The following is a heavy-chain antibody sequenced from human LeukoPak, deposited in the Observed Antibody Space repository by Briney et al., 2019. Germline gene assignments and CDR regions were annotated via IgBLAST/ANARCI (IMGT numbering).Heavy chain of an antibody. V-gene: IGHV4-61*02. Sequence: SQTLSLTCTVSGGFIISCGSYYWSWIRQPAGKGLEWIGRIYTSGSTNYNPSLKNRVTISVGTSKNQFSLKLSSVTAADTAVYYCARGEGIAVDIWGQGTMVTVSS. D-gene: IGHD6-13*01. J-gene: IGHJ3*02. CDR3: ARGEGIAVDI. CDR2: IYTSGST. CDR1: GGFIISCGSYY.